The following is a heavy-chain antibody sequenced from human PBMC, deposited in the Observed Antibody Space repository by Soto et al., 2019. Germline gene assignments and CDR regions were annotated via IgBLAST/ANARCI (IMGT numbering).Heavy chain of an antibody. Sequence: PGGSLRLSCAASGFTFNSYGMHWVRQAPGKGLEWVAVIWYDGSNKYYADSVKGRFTISRDNSKNTLYLQMNSLRAEDTAVYYCARDRPRNPGSSWYQDYYYYGMDVWGQGTTVTVSS. V-gene: IGHV3-33*01. CDR3: ARDRPRNPGSSWYQDYYYYGMDV. CDR1: GFTFNSYG. CDR2: IWYDGSNK. J-gene: IGHJ6*02. D-gene: IGHD6-13*01.